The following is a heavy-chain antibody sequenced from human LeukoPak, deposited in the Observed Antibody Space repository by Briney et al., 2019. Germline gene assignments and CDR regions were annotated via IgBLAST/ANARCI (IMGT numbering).Heavy chain of an antibody. V-gene: IGHV3-30*18. CDR3: AKDGGYSYGYYFDY. J-gene: IGHJ4*02. CDR1: GFTFSSYG. CDR2: ISYDGSNK. D-gene: IGHD5-18*01. Sequence: GRSLRLSCAASGFTFSSYGMHWVRQAPGKGLEWVAVISYDGSNKYYADSVKGRFTISRDKSKNTLYLQMNSLRAEDTAVYYCAKDGGYSYGYYFDYWGQGTLVTASS.